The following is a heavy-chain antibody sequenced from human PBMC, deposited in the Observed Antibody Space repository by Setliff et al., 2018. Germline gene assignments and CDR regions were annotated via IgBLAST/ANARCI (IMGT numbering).Heavy chain of an antibody. J-gene: IGHJ6*03. CDR3: AGSGGGKALGRERPYYYYMDV. CDR1: GYTFTAYY. D-gene: IGHD3-16*01. CDR2: INPGSGAK. V-gene: IGHV1-2*02. Sequence: ASVKVSCKASGYTFTAYYMHWVRQAPGQGLEWMGWINPGSGAKNLAQRFQGRVTLTRDTSISTAYMELSGLRSDDTAVYYCAGSGGGKALGRERPYYYYMDVWGKGTTVTVSS.